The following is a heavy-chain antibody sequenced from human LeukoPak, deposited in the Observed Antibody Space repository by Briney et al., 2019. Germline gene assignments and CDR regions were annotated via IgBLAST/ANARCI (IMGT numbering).Heavy chain of an antibody. CDR1: GGSISSGSYY. Sequence: SETLSLTCTVSGGSISSGSYYWSWIRQPAGKGLEWIGRIYTSGSTNYNPSLKGRVTISVDTSKNQFSLKLSSVTAADTAVYYCAGGAQPFDNWGQGTLVTVSS. J-gene: IGHJ4*02. D-gene: IGHD1-1*01. CDR2: IYTSGST. CDR3: AGGAQPFDN. V-gene: IGHV4-61*02.